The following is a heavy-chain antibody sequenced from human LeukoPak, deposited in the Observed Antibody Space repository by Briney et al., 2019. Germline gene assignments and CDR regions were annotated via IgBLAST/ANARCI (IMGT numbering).Heavy chain of an antibody. CDR2: ISWNSGSI. CDR3: AKDISGSCYSVYFDY. J-gene: IGHJ4*02. D-gene: IGHD2-15*01. Sequence: PGGSLRLSCAASGFTFDDYAMHWVRQAPGKGLEWVSGISWNSGSIGYADSVKGRFTISRDNAKNSLYLQMNSLRAEDTALYYCAKDISGSCYSVYFDYWGQGTLVTVSS. CDR1: GFTFDDYA. V-gene: IGHV3-9*01.